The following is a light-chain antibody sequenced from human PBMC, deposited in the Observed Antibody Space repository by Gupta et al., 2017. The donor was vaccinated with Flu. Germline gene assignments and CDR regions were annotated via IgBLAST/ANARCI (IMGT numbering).Light chain of an antibody. CDR1: QSVSNNS. J-gene: IGKJ1*01. Sequence: EIVLTQSPGTLSLSPGERATLSCRASQSVSNNSLAWYQQKPGQAPSLLIYGASSRATGIPDRFSGSGSGTDFTLTSSRLDPEDFAVYYWQQYGSYRTFGQGTKVEIK. CDR2: GAS. CDR3: QQYGSYRT. V-gene: IGKV3-20*01.